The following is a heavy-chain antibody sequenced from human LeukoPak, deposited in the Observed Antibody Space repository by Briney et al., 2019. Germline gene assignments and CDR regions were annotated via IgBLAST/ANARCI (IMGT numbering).Heavy chain of an antibody. D-gene: IGHD3-10*01. CDR3: AKVSGSYSLTLDY. CDR2: ISYDGSNK. V-gene: IGHV3-30*18. Sequence: GGSLRLSFAASGFTFSSYGMHWVRQAPGKGLEWVAVISYDGSNKYYADSVKGRFTISRDNSKNTLYLQMNSLRAEDTAVYYCAKVSGSYSLTLDYWGQGTLVTVSS. CDR1: GFTFSSYG. J-gene: IGHJ4*02.